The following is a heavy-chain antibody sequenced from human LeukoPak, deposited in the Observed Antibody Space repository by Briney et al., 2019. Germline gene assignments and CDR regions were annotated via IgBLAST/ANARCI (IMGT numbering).Heavy chain of an antibody. Sequence: GGSLRLSCAASGFTFSTYAMHWVRQAPGKGLEFVSGISSNGGSTYYATSAKGRFTISRDNSKNTLNLQMGSLRAEDMAVYYCARGVMSTAMATKGFDCWGQGTLVTVSS. J-gene: IGHJ4*02. CDR3: ARGVMSTAMATKGFDC. D-gene: IGHD5-18*01. CDR2: ISSNGGST. V-gene: IGHV3-64*01. CDR1: GFTFSTYA.